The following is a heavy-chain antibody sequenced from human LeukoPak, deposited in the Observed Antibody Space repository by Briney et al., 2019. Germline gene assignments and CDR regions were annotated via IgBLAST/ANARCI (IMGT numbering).Heavy chain of an antibody. J-gene: IGHJ1*01. CDR1: GFTFSNYW. V-gene: IGHV3-74*01. CDR2: IKSDGRT. CDR3: ARAPSEIGGYYPEYFRH. D-gene: IGHD3-22*01. Sequence: GGSLRLSCAAAGFTFSNYWMHWVRQVPGKGLVWASRIKSDGRTNYADSVKGRFTISRDNAKNTVSLQMNSLRAEDTGVYYCARAPSEIGGYYPEYFRHWGQGTLVTVSS.